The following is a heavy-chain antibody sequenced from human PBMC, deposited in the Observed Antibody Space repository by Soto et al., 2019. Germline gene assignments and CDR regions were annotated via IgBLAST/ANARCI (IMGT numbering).Heavy chain of an antibody. CDR2: INAGNGNT. D-gene: IGHD2-2*01. Sequence: ASVKVSCKASGYTFTSYAMHWVRQAPGQRLEWMGWINAGNGNTKYSQKFQGRVTITRDTSASTAYMELSSLRSEDTAVYYCARDGVVPAAIRYYFDYWGQGTLVTVS. J-gene: IGHJ4*02. V-gene: IGHV1-3*01. CDR3: ARDGVVPAAIRYYFDY. CDR1: GYTFTSYA.